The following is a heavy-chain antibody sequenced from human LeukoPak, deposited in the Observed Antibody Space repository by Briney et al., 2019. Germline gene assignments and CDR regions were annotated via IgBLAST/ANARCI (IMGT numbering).Heavy chain of an antibody. Sequence: ASVKVSCKASGYTFTSYDINWVRQATGRGLEWMGWVNPNSGNTGYAQKFQGRVTTTRSTSIITAYMELSSLRSEDTAVYYCARVDSGSFYYWGQGTLVTVSS. CDR3: ARVDSGSFYY. J-gene: IGHJ4*02. D-gene: IGHD1-26*01. CDR2: VNPNSGNT. CDR1: GYTFTSYD. V-gene: IGHV1-8*01.